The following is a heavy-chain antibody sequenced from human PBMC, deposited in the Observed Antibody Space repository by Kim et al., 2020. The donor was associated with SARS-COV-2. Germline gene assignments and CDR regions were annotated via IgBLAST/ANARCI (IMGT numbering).Heavy chain of an antibody. J-gene: IGHJ6*02. V-gene: IGHV3-48*02. Sequence: SSNIKYGDSVKGRFTSSRDNAKNSLYLQMNSLRDEDTAVFYCVKAGGMDVWGQGTTVTVSS. CDR2: SSNI. CDR3: VKAGGMDV.